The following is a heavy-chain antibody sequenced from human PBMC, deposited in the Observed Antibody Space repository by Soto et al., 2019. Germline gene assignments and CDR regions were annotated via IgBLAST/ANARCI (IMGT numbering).Heavy chain of an antibody. CDR1: GYSFTSYW. D-gene: IGHD3-9*01. CDR2: IYPGDSDT. J-gene: IGHJ4*02. V-gene: IGHV5-51*01. CDR3: GRQRNYDILTGDADY. Sequence: PGESLKISCKGSGYSFTSYWIGWVRQMPGKGLEWMGIIYPGDSDTRYSPSFQGQVTISADKAISTAYLQWSSLKASDTAMYYCGRQRNYDILTGDADYWGQGTLVTVSS.